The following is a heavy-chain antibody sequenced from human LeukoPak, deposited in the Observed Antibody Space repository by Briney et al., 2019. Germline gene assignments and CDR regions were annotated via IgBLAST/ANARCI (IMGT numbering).Heavy chain of an antibody. CDR1: GFTFSSYA. V-gene: IGHV3-30-3*01. CDR2: ISYDGSNK. J-gene: IGHJ3*02. CDR3: AKDLYDFWSGFGGGAFDI. D-gene: IGHD3-3*01. Sequence: GGSLRLSCAASGFTFSSYAMHWVRQAPGKGLEWVAVISYDGSNKYYADSVKGRFTISRDNSKNTLYLQMNSLRAEDTAVYYCAKDLYDFWSGFGGGAFDIWGQGTMVTVSS.